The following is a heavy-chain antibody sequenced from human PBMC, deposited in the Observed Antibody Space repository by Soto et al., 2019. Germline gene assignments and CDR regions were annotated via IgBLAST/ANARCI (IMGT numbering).Heavy chain of an antibody. V-gene: IGHV1-18*01. Sequence: QVQLVQSGAEVKKPGASVKVSCKASGYTFTSYGISWVRQAPGQGLEWMGWISAYNGNTNYAQKLQGRVTMTTDTSTSTAYMKLSSLRSYDTAVYYCASSYCDAYCYSVYYYYGMDVWGQGTTVTVSS. CDR2: ISAYNGNT. CDR1: GYTFTSYG. CDR3: ASSYCDAYCYSVYYYYGMDV. D-gene: IGHD2-21*02. J-gene: IGHJ6*02.